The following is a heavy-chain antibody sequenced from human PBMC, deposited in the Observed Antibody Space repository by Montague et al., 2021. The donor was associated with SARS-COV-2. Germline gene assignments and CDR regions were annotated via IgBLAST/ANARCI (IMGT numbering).Heavy chain of an antibody. CDR3: ARTYYYDSSGYSNWPYFDY. D-gene: IGHD3-22*01. V-gene: IGHV3-48*03. Sequence: SLRLSCAASGFIFSSYEMNWVRQAPGKGLEWVSYISSSGSTIYYADSVKGRFTISRDNAKNSLYLQMNSLRAEDTAVYYCARTYYYDSSGYSNWPYFDYWGQGTLVTVSS. CDR2: ISSSGSTI. J-gene: IGHJ4*02. CDR1: GFIFSSYE.